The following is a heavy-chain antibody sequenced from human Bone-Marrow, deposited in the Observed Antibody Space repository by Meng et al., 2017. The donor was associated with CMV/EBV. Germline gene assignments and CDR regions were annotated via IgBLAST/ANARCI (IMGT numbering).Heavy chain of an antibody. CDR2: IYYSGST. CDR1: GGSISSYY. Sequence: SETLSLTCTVSGGSISSYYWSWIRQPPGKGLEWIGYIYYSGSTNYNPSLKSRVTLSVDTSKNQFSLKLSSVTAADTAVYYCARGGIAAAFYNWFDPWGQGTLVTVSS. J-gene: IGHJ5*02. D-gene: IGHD6-13*01. V-gene: IGHV4-59*01. CDR3: ARGGIAAAFYNWFDP.